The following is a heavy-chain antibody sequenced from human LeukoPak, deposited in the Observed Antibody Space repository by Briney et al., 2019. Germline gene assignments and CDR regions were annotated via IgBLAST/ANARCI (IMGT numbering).Heavy chain of an antibody. CDR3: AKGSSYSIMNYFDY. CDR2: ISWNSGSI. V-gene: IGHV3-9*03. J-gene: IGHJ4*02. D-gene: IGHD6-13*01. CDR1: GFTFDDYA. Sequence: PGGSLRLSCAASGFTFDDYAMHWVRQAPGKGLEWVSGISWNSGSIGYADSVKGRFTISRDNAKNSLYLQMNSLRAEDMALYYCAKGSSYSIMNYFDYWGQGTLVTVSS.